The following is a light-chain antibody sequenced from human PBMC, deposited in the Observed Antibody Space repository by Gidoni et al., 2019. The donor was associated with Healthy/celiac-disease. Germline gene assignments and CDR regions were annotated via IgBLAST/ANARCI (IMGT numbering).Light chain of an antibody. CDR1: QSVSSN. CDR2: GAS. V-gene: IGKV3-15*01. Sequence: MTQPPATLSVSPGERATLSCRASQSVSSNLAWYQQKPGQAPRLLIYGASTRATGIPARFSGSGSGTEFTLTISSLQSEDFAVYYCQQYNNWPFTFGPGTKVDIK. J-gene: IGKJ3*01. CDR3: QQYNNWPFT.